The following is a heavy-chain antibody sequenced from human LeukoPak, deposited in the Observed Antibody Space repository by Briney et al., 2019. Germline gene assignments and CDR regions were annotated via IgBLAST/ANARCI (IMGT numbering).Heavy chain of an antibody. CDR3: ARHAYYYDRSGSYEAFDI. Sequence: TSETLSLTCTVSGGSISSYYWSWIRQPPGKGLEWIGSMYYSGSTNYKPSLKSRVTISVDTSKNQFSLKLSSVTAADTAVYYCARHAYYYDRSGSYEAFDIWGQGTMVTVSS. CDR2: MYYSGST. V-gene: IGHV4-59*08. D-gene: IGHD3-22*01. CDR1: GGSISSYY. J-gene: IGHJ3*02.